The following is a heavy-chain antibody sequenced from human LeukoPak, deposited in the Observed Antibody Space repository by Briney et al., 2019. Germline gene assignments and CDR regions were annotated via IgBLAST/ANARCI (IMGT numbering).Heavy chain of an antibody. CDR2: IYYSGST. D-gene: IGHD5-18*01. V-gene: IGHV4-39*07. CDR3: ARVSSAMDYYFDY. Sequence: SETLSLTCTVSGGSISSSSYYWGWIRQPPGKGLEWIGSIYYSGSTYYNPSLKSRVTISVDTSKNQFSLKLSSVTAADTAVYYCARVSSAMDYYFDYWGQGTLVTVSS. CDR1: GGSISSSSYY. J-gene: IGHJ4*02.